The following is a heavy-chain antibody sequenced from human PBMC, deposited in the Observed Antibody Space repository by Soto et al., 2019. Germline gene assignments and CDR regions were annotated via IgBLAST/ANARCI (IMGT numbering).Heavy chain of an antibody. V-gene: IGHV3-48*02. D-gene: IGHD3-3*01. Sequence: GGSLRLSCAASGFTFSSYSMNWVRQAPGKGLEWVSYISSSSSTIYYADSVKGRCTISRDNAKNSLYLQMNSLRDEDTAVYYCARESRFLEWLSLNWFDPWGQGTLVTVSS. J-gene: IGHJ5*02. CDR3: ARESRFLEWLSLNWFDP. CDR1: GFTFSSYS. CDR2: ISSSSSTI.